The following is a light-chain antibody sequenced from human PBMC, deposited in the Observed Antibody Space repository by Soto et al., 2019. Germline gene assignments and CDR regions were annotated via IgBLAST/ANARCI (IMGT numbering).Light chain of an antibody. Sequence: EIVLTQSPATLSLSPGERATLSCRASQSIYTYLAWYQQKPGQAPRLLIYDASNRATGIPARFSGSGSGTDITLTISSLEPEDFAVYYCQHCFNWPRTFGQGTELEIK. CDR2: DAS. CDR3: QHCFNWPRT. J-gene: IGKJ2*01. V-gene: IGKV3-11*01. CDR1: QSIYTY.